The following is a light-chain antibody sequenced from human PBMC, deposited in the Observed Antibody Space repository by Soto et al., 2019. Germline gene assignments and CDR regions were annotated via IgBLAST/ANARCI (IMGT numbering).Light chain of an antibody. CDR2: HAS. CDR1: QSVSVW. J-gene: IGKJ4*01. Sequence: DIQMTQSPSHLSASVGDSITITCRASQSVSVWLAWYQQKPGKAPKLLLYHASSLASGVPARFSGSGSGTDFTLTITSLQPDDFATYYCQQFNTYPLTFGGGTRVDVK. V-gene: IGKV1-5*01. CDR3: QQFNTYPLT.